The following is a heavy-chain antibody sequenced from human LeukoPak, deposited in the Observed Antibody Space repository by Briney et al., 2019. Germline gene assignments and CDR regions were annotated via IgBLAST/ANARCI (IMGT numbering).Heavy chain of an antibody. J-gene: IGHJ4*02. CDR2: IKSRTDGGTT. V-gene: IGHV3-15*01. CDR1: GLTFSSAW. D-gene: IGHD5-24*01. CDR3: ATEFYSNGYNF. Sequence: GGSLRLSCPGSGLTFSSAWMTWVRQIPGKGLEWVGHIKSRTDGGTTDYAAPVKGRFTISRDDSKNTVYLQMNSLKTEDSAVYFCATEFYSNGYNFWGQGTLVIVSS.